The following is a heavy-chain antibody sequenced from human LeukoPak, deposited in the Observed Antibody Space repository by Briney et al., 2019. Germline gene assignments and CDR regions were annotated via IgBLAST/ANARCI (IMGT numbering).Heavy chain of an antibody. CDR1: GFNFSSYA. CDR2: ISGSGGST. D-gene: IGHD6-19*01. CDR3: AKDRRSAVDY. J-gene: IGHJ4*02. Sequence: PGEPLRHSCAASGFNFSSYAMSWVHQAPGKGLEWVSAISGSGGSTYYADSVKGRFTISRDNSKNTLYLQMNSLRAEDTAVYYCAKDRRSAVDYWGQGTLVTVSS. V-gene: IGHV3-23*01.